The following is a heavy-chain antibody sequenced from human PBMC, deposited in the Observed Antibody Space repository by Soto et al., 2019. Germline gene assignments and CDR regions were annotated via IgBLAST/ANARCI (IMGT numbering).Heavy chain of an antibody. CDR2: ISSSSSTI. CDR1: GFTFSSYS. Sequence: GGSLRLSCAASGFTFSSYSMNWVRQAPGKGLEWVSYISSSSSTIYYADSVKGRFTISRDNAKNSLYLQMNSPRAEDTAVYYCARAIQLWLMGVWGKGTTVTVSS. D-gene: IGHD5-18*01. V-gene: IGHV3-48*01. CDR3: ARAIQLWLMGV. J-gene: IGHJ6*04.